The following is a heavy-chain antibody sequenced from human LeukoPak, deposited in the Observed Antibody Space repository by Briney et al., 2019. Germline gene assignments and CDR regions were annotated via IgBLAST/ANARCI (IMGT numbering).Heavy chain of an antibody. CDR3: ASYHY. Sequence: TGGSLRLSWAASGFTFSSYAMHWVRQAPGKGLEWVAVISYDGSNKYYADSVKGRFTISRDNSKHTLYLQMSRLRAEDKAVYYCASYHYWGQETLVTVSS. V-gene: IGHV3-30-3*01. CDR2: ISYDGSNK. CDR1: GFTFSSYA. J-gene: IGHJ4*02.